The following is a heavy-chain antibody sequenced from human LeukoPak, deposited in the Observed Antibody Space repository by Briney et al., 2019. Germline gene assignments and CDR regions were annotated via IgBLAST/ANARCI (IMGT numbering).Heavy chain of an antibody. Sequence: ASVKVSCKVSGYTLTELSMHWVRQAPGKGLEWMGGFDPEDGETIYAQKFQGRVTMTRNTSISTAYMELSSLRSEDTAVYYCARGGSGQQLGLGLDWGQGTLVTVSS. J-gene: IGHJ4*02. D-gene: IGHD3-10*01. CDR1: GYTLTELS. CDR2: FDPEDGET. V-gene: IGHV1-24*01. CDR3: ARGGSGQQLGLGLD.